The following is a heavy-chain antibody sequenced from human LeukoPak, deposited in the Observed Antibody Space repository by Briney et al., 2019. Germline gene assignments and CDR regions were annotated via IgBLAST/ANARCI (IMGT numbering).Heavy chain of an antibody. CDR1: GFTFSSYS. V-gene: IGHV3-48*01. CDR3: ARIVGMTDY. D-gene: IGHD7-27*01. CDR2: ISSSSSTI. J-gene: IGHJ4*02. Sequence: GGSLRLSCAASGFTFSSYSMNWVRQAPGKGLEWVSYISSSSSTIYYADSVKGRFTISRDNAKNSLYLQMNSLRAEDTAVYYCARIVGMTDYWGQGTLVTVSS.